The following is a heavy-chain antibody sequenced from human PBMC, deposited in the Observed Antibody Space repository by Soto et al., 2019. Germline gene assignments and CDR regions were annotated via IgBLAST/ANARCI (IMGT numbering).Heavy chain of an antibody. V-gene: IGHV3-21*01. D-gene: IGHD2-8*02. CDR2: ISSSSSYI. CDR3: ARDPGFTGGYVDY. J-gene: IGHJ4*02. CDR1: GFTFSSYS. Sequence: GGSLRLSCAASGFTFSSYSMNWVRQAPGKGLEWVSSISSSSSYIYYADSVKGRFTISRDNAKNSLYLQMNSLRAEDTAVYYWARDPGFTGGYVDYWGQGTLVTVSS.